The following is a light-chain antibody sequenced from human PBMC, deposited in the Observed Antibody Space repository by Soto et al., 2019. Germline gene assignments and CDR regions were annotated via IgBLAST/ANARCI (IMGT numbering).Light chain of an antibody. CDR2: GAT. V-gene: IGKV3-20*01. CDR3: HHFGNSKET. Sequence: EVVLTQSPGTLSLSPGERATLSCRASQSVADSYLAWYQQKPGRAPRLLFYGATRRATGIPDRFSGSGSGKDFTLTISTLEHDDFVVYSCHHFGNSKETFGQGTKVE. CDR1: QSVADSY. J-gene: IGKJ1*01.